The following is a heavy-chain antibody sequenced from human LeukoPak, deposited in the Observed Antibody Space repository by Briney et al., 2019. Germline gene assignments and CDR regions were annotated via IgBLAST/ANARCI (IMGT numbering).Heavy chain of an antibody. V-gene: IGHV3-23*01. CDR2: IRGSDSST. CDR1: GFTLSSYA. J-gene: IGHJ4*02. D-gene: IGHD6-13*01. CDR3: AKGLGAAGGKFDC. Sequence: PGGSLRLSWAASGFTLSSYAMSWVRQAPGKGLEWVSAIRGSDSSTYYADSVKGRFTISRDNSKNTLSLQMNRLRVQDTAVYYCAKGLGAAGGKFDCWGQGTLVTVSS.